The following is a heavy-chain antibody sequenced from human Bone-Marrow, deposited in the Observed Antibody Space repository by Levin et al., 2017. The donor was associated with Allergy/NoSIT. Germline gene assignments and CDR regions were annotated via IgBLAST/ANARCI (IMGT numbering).Heavy chain of an antibody. V-gene: IGHV3-7*01. J-gene: IGHJ4*02. CDR3: ARHGSWNFDY. D-gene: IGHD6-13*01. Sequence: QSGGSLRLSCAASGFTFSNSWMGWVRQAPGKGLEWVANIKQDGSSKYYVDSVKGRFTVSRDNAKNSLYLQMNSLRAEDTAVYYCARHGSWNFDYWGQGTLVTVSS. CDR1: GFTFSNSW. CDR2: IKQDGSSK.